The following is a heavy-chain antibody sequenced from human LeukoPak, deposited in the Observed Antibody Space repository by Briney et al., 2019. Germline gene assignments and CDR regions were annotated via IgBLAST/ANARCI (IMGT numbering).Heavy chain of an antibody. V-gene: IGHV4-59*01. Sequence: PETLSLTCTVSGGSISSYYWSWIRQPPGKGLEWIGYIYYSGSTNYNPSLKSRVTISVDTSKNQFSLKLSSVTAADTAVYYCARGANYYGSGSYYTKAFDIWGQGTMVTVSS. J-gene: IGHJ3*02. CDR3: ARGANYYGSGSYYTKAFDI. D-gene: IGHD3-10*01. CDR2: IYYSGST. CDR1: GGSISSYY.